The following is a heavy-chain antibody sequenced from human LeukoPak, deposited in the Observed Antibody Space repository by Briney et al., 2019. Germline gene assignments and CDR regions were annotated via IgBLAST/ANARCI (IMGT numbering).Heavy chain of an antibody. J-gene: IGHJ6*03. Sequence: SETLSLTCAVYGGPFSGYYWSWIRQPAGKGLECLGRIYPSGSTNYNPSLKSRVTISMNKSKNQFSLKLTSVTAADTAVYYCARVGSATTLYYMDVWGKGTTVTISS. V-gene: IGHV4-59*10. CDR1: GGPFSGYY. D-gene: IGHD2-2*01. CDR2: IYPSGST. CDR3: ARVGSATTLYYMDV.